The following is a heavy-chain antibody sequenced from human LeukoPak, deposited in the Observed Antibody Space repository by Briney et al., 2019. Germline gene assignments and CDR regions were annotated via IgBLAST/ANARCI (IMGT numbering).Heavy chain of an antibody. J-gene: IGHJ4*02. CDR1: GFTFSGSA. CDR3: TRSGPTLTGYYYDSSGYYSDY. V-gene: IGHV3-73*01. Sequence: PGGSLRLSCAASGFTFSGSAMHWVRQASGKGLEWVGRIRSKANSYATAYAASVKGRFTISRDDSKNTAYLQMNSLKTEDTAVYYCTRSGPTLTGYYYDSSGYYSDYWGQGTLVTVSS. D-gene: IGHD3-22*01. CDR2: IRSKANSYAT.